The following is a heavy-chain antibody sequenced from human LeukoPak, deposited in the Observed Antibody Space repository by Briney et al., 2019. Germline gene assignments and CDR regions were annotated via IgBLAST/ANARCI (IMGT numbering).Heavy chain of an antibody. CDR3: ARGDYYGSGTPGY. Sequence: GGSLRLSCAASGFTFSSYSMNWVRQAPGKGLEWVSSISSSSSYIYYADSVKGRFTIYRDNAKNSLYLQINRLRAEDPAVYYCARGDYYGSGTPGYWGQGTLDTVSS. J-gene: IGHJ4*02. V-gene: IGHV3-21*01. CDR2: ISSSSSYI. D-gene: IGHD3-10*01. CDR1: GFTFSSYS.